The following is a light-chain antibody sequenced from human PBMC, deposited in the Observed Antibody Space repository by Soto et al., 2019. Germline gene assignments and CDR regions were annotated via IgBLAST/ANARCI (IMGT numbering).Light chain of an antibody. Sequence: LTPAPGSQSLAPGERPTLSCRASQYLPNNYLAWYQQKPGQAPRLVIYDASSRATGIPDRFSASGSGTDFTLTISRLEPEDFAVYFCQQYSYSPMTFGQGTKVDIK. CDR2: DAS. CDR1: QYLPNNY. V-gene: IGKV3-20*01. CDR3: QQYSYSPMT. J-gene: IGKJ1*01.